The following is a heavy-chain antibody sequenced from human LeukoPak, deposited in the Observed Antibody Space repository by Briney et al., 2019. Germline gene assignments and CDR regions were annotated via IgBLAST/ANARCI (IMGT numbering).Heavy chain of an antibody. CDR3: ARHRANYYDSSGYFSPFDY. CDR2: IIPIFGTA. V-gene: IGHV1-69*05. J-gene: IGHJ4*02. D-gene: IGHD3-22*01. CDR1: GGTFSSYA. Sequence: SVKVSCKASGGTFSSYAISWVRQAPGQGLEWMGRIIPIFGTANYAQKFQGRVTITTDESTSTAYMELSSLRSEDTAAYYCARHRANYYDSSGYFSPFDYWGQGTLVTVSS.